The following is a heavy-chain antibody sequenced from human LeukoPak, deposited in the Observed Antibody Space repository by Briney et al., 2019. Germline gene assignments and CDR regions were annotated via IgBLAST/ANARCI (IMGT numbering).Heavy chain of an antibody. Sequence: GGSLRLSCAASGFTFSHYWMSWVRQAPGKGREWVANIRPDGSDKYYVDSVKGRSTISRDNAKNTLYLEMDSLRAEDTAVYYCAREDMSAFDMWGQGTMVTVSS. D-gene: IGHD2-15*01. CDR3: AREDMSAFDM. V-gene: IGHV3-7*01. CDR1: GFTFSHYW. J-gene: IGHJ3*02. CDR2: IRPDGSDK.